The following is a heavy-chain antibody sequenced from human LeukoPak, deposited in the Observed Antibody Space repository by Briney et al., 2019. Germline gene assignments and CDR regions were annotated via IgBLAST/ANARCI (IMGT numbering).Heavy chain of an antibody. CDR1: GFTFSSYW. CDR3: ARNGGTNP. Sequence: GGSLRLSCGASGFTFSSYWMSWFRQAPGKGLEWVANIKQDGSEKYYVDSVKGRLTISRDNAKNSLYLQMNSLRAEDTAVYYCARNGGTNPWGQGTLVTVSS. D-gene: IGHD4-23*01. V-gene: IGHV3-7*01. J-gene: IGHJ5*02. CDR2: IKQDGSEK.